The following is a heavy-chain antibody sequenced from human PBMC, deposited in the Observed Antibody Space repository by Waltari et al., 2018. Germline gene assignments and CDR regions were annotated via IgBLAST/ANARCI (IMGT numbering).Heavy chain of an antibody. J-gene: IGHJ5*02. CDR3: ARSTYTPPANWFDP. D-gene: IGHD2-2*01. Sequence: EVQLVPSGAAVKTPGESLKISCQGSGYSFTSSWIGWVRPLPGKGLEWMGIIYPGDSDTRYSPSFQGQVTISADKSISTAYLQWSSLKASDTAMYYCARSTYTPPANWFDPWGQGTLVTVSS. V-gene: IGHV5-51*01. CDR2: IYPGDSDT. CDR1: GYSFTSSW.